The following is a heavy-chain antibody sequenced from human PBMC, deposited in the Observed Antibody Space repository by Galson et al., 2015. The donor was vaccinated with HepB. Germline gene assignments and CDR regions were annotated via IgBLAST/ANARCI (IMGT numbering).Heavy chain of an antibody. D-gene: IGHD3-22*01. CDR3: ARDSPSSYYYDSSGYLGPLDY. Sequence: SLRLSCAASGFTFSSYWMSWVRQAPGKGLEWVANIKQDGSEKYYVDSVKGRFTISRDNAKNSLYLQMNSLRAEDTAVYYCARDSPSSYYYDSSGYLGPLDYWGQGTLVTVSS. J-gene: IGHJ4*02. V-gene: IGHV3-7*03. CDR1: GFTFSSYW. CDR2: IKQDGSEK.